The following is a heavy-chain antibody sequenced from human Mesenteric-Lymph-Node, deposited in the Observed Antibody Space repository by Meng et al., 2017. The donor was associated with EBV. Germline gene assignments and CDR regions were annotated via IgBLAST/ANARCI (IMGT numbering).Heavy chain of an antibody. CDR1: GFSFSDSY. CDR3: ARDPRLNNCFDP. D-gene: IGHD2-8*01. Sequence: QGTLLGSGGVLVKPGGSMRLSGAVSGFSFSDSYLSWFRQASGRGLEWISYITSSGRTIYYADSVKGRFTISRDNAKNSLYLQMNSLRVEDTAVYYCARDPRLNNCFDPWGQGTLVTVSS. J-gene: IGHJ5*02. CDR2: ITSSGRTI. V-gene: IGHV3-11*01.